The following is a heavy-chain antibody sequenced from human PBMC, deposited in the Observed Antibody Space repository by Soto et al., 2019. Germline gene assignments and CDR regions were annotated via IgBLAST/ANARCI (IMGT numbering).Heavy chain of an antibody. J-gene: IGHJ1*01. D-gene: IGHD6-13*01. CDR2: IYYSGST. V-gene: IGHV4-31*03. CDR3: ASTSSSWYGHAEYFQH. Sequence: SETLSLTCTVSGGSISSGGYYWSWIRQHPGKGLEWIGYIYYSGSTYYNPSLKSRVTISVDTSKNQFSLKLSSVTAADTAVYYCASTSSSWYGHAEYFQHWGQGTLVTVSS. CDR1: GGSISSGGYY.